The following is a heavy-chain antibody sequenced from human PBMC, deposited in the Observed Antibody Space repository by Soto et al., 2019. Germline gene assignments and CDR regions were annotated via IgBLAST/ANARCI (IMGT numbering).Heavy chain of an antibody. CDR2: ISYDGSNK. V-gene: IGHV3-30-3*01. CDR1: GFTFSSYA. J-gene: IGHJ4*02. CDR3: ARVGRDDSSGYYGFEDY. Sequence: QVQLVESGGGVVQPGRSLRLSCAASGFTFSSYAIHWVRQAPGKGLEWVAVISYDGSNKYYADSVKGRFTISRDNSKNTLYLQMNSLRAEDTAVYYCARVGRDDSSGYYGFEDYWGQGTLVTVSS. D-gene: IGHD3-22*01.